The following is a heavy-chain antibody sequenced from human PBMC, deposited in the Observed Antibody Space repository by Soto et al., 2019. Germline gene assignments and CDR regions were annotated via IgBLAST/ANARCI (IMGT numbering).Heavy chain of an antibody. V-gene: IGHV1-69*02. CDR2: IIPILGIA. Sequence: QVQLVQSGAEVKKPGSSVKVSCKASGGTFSSYTISWVRQAPGQGLEWMGRIIPILGIANYAQKFQGRVTITADKSTSTDYMELSSLRSEDTAGYYCARNCPSITAALVAAFDIWGQGTMGTVSS. CDR3: ARNCPSITAALVAAFDI. D-gene: IGHD6-13*01. CDR1: GGTFSSYT. J-gene: IGHJ3*02.